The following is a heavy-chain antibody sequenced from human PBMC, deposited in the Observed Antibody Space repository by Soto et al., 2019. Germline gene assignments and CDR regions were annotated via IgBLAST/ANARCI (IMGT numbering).Heavy chain of an antibody. CDR1: GYTFTSYG. Sequence: QVQLVQSGAEVKKPGASVKVSCKASGYTFTSYGISWVRQAPGQGLEWMEWISAYNGNTNYAHKLQGRVTMTRDRTTRTAYMELRSLRSDDTAVYYWAGAGLWFGESYLGYFDYWGQGTLVTVSS. CDR2: ISAYNGNT. J-gene: IGHJ4*02. D-gene: IGHD3-10*01. CDR3: AGAGLWFGESYLGYFDY. V-gene: IGHV1-18*01.